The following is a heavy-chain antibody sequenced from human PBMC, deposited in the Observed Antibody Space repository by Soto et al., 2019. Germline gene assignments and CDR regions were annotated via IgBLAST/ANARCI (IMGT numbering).Heavy chain of an antibody. CDR3: AKYSSAWDFDY. J-gene: IGHJ4*02. CDR2: ISDSGAGT. Sequence: GGSLRLSCAASGFTFRNYAMSRVRQAPVKGLEWVSGISDSGAGTYYADSVKGRFTISRDSSKNTLYLQMNSLRAEDTAVYYCAKYSSAWDFDYWGQGTLVTVSS. V-gene: IGHV3-23*01. D-gene: IGHD6-19*01. CDR1: GFTFRNYA.